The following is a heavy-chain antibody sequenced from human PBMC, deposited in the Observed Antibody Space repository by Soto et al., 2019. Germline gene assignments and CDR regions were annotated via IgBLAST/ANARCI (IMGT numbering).Heavy chain of an antibody. CDR3: ARDWSYALNY. V-gene: IGHV3-74*01. J-gene: IGHJ4*02. CDR2: INSDGTDA. Sequence: GSLRLSCAASGFTFSSSWMHWVRQAPGKGLVWVSHINSDGTDANYADSVKGRFTIPRDNAKNTVYLQMNSLRAEDTAVYYCARDWSYALNYWGQGSLVTVSS. CDR1: GFTFSSSW. D-gene: IGHD3-16*01.